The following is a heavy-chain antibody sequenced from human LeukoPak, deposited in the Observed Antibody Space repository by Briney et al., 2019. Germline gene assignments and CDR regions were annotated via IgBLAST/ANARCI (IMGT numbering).Heavy chain of an antibody. CDR3: AGVGGGTKYYFDY. CDR1: GFTVSSNY. D-gene: IGHD2-15*01. V-gene: IGHV3-53*01. CDR2: INSGGST. Sequence: GGSLRLSCAASGFTVSSNYMSWVRQAPGKGLEWVSVINSGGSTYYEDSVKGRCTICIYNSKTPQQRKRNILRAEETVLYYCAGVGGGTKYYFDYWGQGTRVTVSS. J-gene: IGHJ4*02.